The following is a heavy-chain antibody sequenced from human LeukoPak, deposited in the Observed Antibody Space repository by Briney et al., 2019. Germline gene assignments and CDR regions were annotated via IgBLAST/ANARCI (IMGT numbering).Heavy chain of an antibody. CDR3: ARDQAAGALDY. CDR2: INSAGSST. Sequence: PGGSLRLSCAASGFTFSRYSMNWVRQAPGKGLVWVSRINSAGSSTRYADSVKGRFTISRDNAKNTLYLQINSLRAEDTAVYFCARDQAAGALDYWGQGTLVTVSS. CDR1: GFTFSRYS. D-gene: IGHD6-13*01. J-gene: IGHJ4*02. V-gene: IGHV3-74*01.